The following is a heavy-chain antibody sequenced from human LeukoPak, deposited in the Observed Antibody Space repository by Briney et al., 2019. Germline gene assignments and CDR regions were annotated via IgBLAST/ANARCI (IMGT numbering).Heavy chain of an antibody. Sequence: ASLRLSCTASGFTFTSYAMHWVRQAPGQRLEWMGWINAGNGNTKYSQKFQGRVTITRDTSASTAYMELSSLRSDETAVYYCARGVDYWGQGTLVTVSS. D-gene: IGHD3-16*01. CDR2: INAGNGNT. CDR3: ARGVDY. J-gene: IGHJ4*02. CDR1: GFTFTSYA. V-gene: IGHV1-3*01.